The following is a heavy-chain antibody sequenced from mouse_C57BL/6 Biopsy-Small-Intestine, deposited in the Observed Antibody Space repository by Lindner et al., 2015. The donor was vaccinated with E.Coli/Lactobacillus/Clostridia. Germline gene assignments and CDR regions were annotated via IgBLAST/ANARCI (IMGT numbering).Heavy chain of an antibody. J-gene: IGHJ2*01. Sequence: VQLQESGPELVKPGDSVKMSCKASGYTFTDYYMDWVKQSHGKSLEWIEYIYPNNGGAKYNQKFKGKATLTVDKSSSTAYMELHSLTSEDSAVYYCARGALADYWGQGTTLTVSS. CDR3: ARGALADY. CDR1: GYTFTDYY. CDR2: IYPNNGGA. V-gene: IGHV1-34*02.